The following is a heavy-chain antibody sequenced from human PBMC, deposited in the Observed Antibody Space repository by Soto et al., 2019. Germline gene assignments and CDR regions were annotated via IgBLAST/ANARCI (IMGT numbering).Heavy chain of an antibody. V-gene: IGHV4-30-4*01. J-gene: IGHJ4*02. D-gene: IGHD3-16*02. CDR3: ARTNYDYFWGSYRFDY. CDR2: ISYSGTN. Sequence: TLSLTCPVSGGSINSGDYYWSWIRQPPGKGLEWIGYISYSGTNYYKPSLRSRITISLDTSKNQFSLRLASVTAADTAVYYCARTNYDYFWGSYRFDYWGRGTLVTVS. CDR1: GGSINSGDYY.